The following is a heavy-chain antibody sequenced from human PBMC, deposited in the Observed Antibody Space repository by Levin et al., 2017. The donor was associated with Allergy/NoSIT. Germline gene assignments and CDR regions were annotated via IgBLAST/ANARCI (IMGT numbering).Heavy chain of an antibody. CDR2: ISSNGGST. Sequence: GGSLRLSCAASGFTFSSYAMHWVRQAPGKGLEYVSAISSNGGSTYYANSVKGRFTISRDNSKNTLYLQMGSLRAEDMAVYYCARATLAVAATGAFDIWGQGTMVTVSS. D-gene: IGHD6-19*01. CDR3: ARATLAVAATGAFDI. J-gene: IGHJ3*02. V-gene: IGHV3-64*01. CDR1: GFTFSSYA.